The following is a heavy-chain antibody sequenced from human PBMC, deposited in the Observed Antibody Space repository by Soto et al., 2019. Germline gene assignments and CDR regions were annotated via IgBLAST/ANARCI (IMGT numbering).Heavy chain of an antibody. D-gene: IGHD2-15*01. Sequence: SETLSLTCTVSGGSIISYYWSWIRQPPGKGLEWIGYIYYSGSTNYNPSLKSRVTISVDTSKNQFSLKLSSVTAADTAVYYCARLHGYCSGGSCYHPWGQGTLVTVSS. CDR3: ARLHGYCSGGSCYHP. J-gene: IGHJ5*02. V-gene: IGHV4-59*08. CDR1: GGSIISYY. CDR2: IYYSGST.